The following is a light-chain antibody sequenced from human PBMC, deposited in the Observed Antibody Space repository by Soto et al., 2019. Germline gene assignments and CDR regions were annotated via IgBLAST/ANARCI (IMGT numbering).Light chain of an antibody. V-gene: IGLV1-44*01. CDR1: TSSIGTNA. Sequence: QSVLIQPPSASGTPGQRVTIPCSGSTSSIGTNAVNWYYQVPGAAPRLLIFGTSQRPSGVPDRFSGSKSGTSASLAISGLQSEDEADYYCAAWDDNRPGWVFGGGTKVTVL. J-gene: IGLJ3*02. CDR3: AAWDDNRPGWV. CDR2: GTS.